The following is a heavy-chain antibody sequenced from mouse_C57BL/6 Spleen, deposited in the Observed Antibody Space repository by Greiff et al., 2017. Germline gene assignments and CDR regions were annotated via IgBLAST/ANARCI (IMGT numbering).Heavy chain of an antibody. CDR3: ARWEDGYYPDY. D-gene: IGHD2-3*01. Sequence: VQLQQSGPELVKPGASVKISCKASGYTFTDYYMNWVKQSHGKSLEWIGDINPNNGGTSYNQKFKGKATLTVDKSSSTAYMELRSLTSEDSAVYYCARWEDGYYPDYWGKGTTLTVSS. J-gene: IGHJ2*01. V-gene: IGHV1-26*01. CDR2: INPNNGGT. CDR1: GYTFTDYY.